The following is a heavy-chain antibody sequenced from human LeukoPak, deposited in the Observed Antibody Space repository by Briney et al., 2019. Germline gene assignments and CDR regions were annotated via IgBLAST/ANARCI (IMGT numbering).Heavy chain of an antibody. D-gene: IGHD4-17*01. CDR1: GFTFSDYY. Sequence: GGSLRLSCAASGFTFSDYYMSWIRQAPGKGLEWVSYISNSGSTIYYADSVKGRFTISRNNAKNSLYLQMNSLRAEDTAVYYCAREAHGEPTVIDYWGQGTLVTVSS. CDR3: AREAHGEPTVIDY. CDR2: ISNSGSTI. J-gene: IGHJ4*02. V-gene: IGHV3-11*01.